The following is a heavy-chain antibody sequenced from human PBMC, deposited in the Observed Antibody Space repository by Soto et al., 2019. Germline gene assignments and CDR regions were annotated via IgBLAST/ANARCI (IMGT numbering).Heavy chain of an antibody. V-gene: IGHV4-34*01. CDR2: INHSGSI. CDR3: ARGWGRIFDY. J-gene: IGHJ4*02. CDR1: GGLISGYY. D-gene: IGHD7-27*01. Sequence: QVQLQQWGAGLLKPSETLSLTCAVYGGLISGYYWSWIRQPPGKGLEWIGEINHSGSINYNPSLKSRVTLSVDTSKNQFSLKLSSVTAADTAVYYCARGWGRIFDYWGQGSLVTVSS.